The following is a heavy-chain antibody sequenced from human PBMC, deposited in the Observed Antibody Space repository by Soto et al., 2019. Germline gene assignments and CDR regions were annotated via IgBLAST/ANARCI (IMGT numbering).Heavy chain of an antibody. J-gene: IGHJ3*02. CDR2: ISAYNGNT. CDR1: GYTFTSYG. D-gene: IGHD3-16*02. Sequence: GASVKVSCKASGYTFTSYGISWVRQAPGQGLEWMGWISAYNGNTNYAQKLQGRVTMTTDTSTSTAYMELSSLRSEDTAVYYCATGYYRLHLGELSLTDAFDIWGQGTMVTVSS. CDR3: ATGYYRLHLGELSLTDAFDI. V-gene: IGHV1-18*01.